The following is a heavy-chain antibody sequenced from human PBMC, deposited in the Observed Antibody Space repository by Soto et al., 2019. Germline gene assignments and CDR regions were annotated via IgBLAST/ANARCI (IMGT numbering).Heavy chain of an antibody. D-gene: IGHD2-21*01. CDR1: GFTFSSYW. CDR2: LSGDGTDT. V-gene: IGHV3-74*01. CDR3: GRDPMDSTHIDL. Sequence: EVQLVESGGGLVQPGGSLRLSCVTSGFTFSSYWMHWVRQDPGKGLVWVACLSGDGTDTRYADSVKGRFSISRDNAKDTLYLQMNSLKNEDTAVYFCGRDPMDSTHIDLWGQGALVTVSS. J-gene: IGHJ4*02.